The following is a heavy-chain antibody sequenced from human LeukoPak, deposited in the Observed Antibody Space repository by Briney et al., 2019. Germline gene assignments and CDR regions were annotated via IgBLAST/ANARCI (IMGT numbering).Heavy chain of an antibody. V-gene: IGHV3-23*01. Sequence: PGGSLRLSCAASGFTFCSYAMSWVRQAPGKGLEWVSAISGSGSDTEYADSVKGRFTISRDNSKTTLYLQMSSLRVEDTAVYYCAKCSATCYANAFDIWGQGTMVTVSS. J-gene: IGHJ3*02. CDR3: AKCSATCYANAFDI. D-gene: IGHD2-2*01. CDR1: GFTFCSYA. CDR2: ISGSGSDT.